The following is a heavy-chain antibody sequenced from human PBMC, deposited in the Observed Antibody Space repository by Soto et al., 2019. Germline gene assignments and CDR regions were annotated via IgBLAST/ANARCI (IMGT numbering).Heavy chain of an antibody. CDR3: ARLGANSWYGTNWFDP. D-gene: IGHD6-13*01. CDR2: IYTSGST. Sequence: SETLSLTCTVSGGSTSSYYWSWIRQPAGKGLEWIGRIYTSGSTNYNPSLKSRVTMSVDTSKNQFSLKLSSVTAADTAVYYCARLGANSWYGTNWFDPWGQGTLVTVSS. V-gene: IGHV4-4*07. CDR1: GGSTSSYY. J-gene: IGHJ5*02.